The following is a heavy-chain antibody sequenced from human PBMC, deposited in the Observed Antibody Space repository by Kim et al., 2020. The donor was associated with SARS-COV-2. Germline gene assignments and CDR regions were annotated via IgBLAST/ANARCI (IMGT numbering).Heavy chain of an antibody. Sequence: GGSLRLSCAASGFTFGRFWMHWVRQVPGKGLVWVSRTNEDGTITNHADSVKGRFTISRDNAANSLFLQMNSLRVEDTAVYFCVSDLAGREGRWGQGTLV. CDR1: GFTFGRFW. V-gene: IGHV3-74*01. CDR3: VSDLAGREGR. J-gene: IGHJ4*02. D-gene: IGHD6-19*01. CDR2: TNEDGTIT.